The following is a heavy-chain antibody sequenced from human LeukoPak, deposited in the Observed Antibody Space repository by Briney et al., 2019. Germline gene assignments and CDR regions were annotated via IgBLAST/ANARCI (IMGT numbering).Heavy chain of an antibody. J-gene: IGHJ3*02. CDR3: ARHRDRSAYDGFDM. V-gene: IGHV5-51*01. Sequence: GESLKISCKGSGYLFITHWIGWVRQMPGKGLEWMGIIYPGSSETTYSPSFQGQVTISADKSISTAYLQWSSLKASDTAMYYCARHRDRSAYDGFDMWGQGTMVTVSS. CDR2: IYPGSSET. CDR1: GYLFITHW. D-gene: IGHD3-22*01.